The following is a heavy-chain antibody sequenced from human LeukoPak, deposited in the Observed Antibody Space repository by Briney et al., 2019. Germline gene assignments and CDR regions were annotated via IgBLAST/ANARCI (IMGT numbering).Heavy chain of an antibody. CDR1: GYTFTSYY. J-gene: IGHJ4*02. D-gene: IGHD2-21*01. CDR3: ARVGTPWTLLYYFDY. CDR2: INPSGGST. V-gene: IGHV1-46*01. Sequence: ASVKVSCKASGYTFTSYYMHWVRQAPGRGLEWMGVINPSGGSTSYAQKFQGRVTMTRDTSTSTVYMELSSLRSEDTAVYYCARVGTPWTLLYYFDYWGQGTLVTVSS.